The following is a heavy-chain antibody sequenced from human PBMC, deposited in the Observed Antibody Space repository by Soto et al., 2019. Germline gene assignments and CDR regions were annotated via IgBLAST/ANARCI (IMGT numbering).Heavy chain of an antibody. CDR3: AKFRGPSYSYYPMDV. J-gene: IGHJ6*03. V-gene: IGHV3-23*01. D-gene: IGHD3-16*01. CDR2: ISGSGRTT. Sequence: EVQLLESGGGLVQPGGSLRLSCAASGFTFGSYSMNWLRQAQGRGLECVSFISGSGRTTYYADSVKGRFTVSRDNSTNTLYLQMHSLRAEDTALYYCAKFRGPSYSYYPMDVWGKGTTVTVSS. CDR1: GFTFGSYS.